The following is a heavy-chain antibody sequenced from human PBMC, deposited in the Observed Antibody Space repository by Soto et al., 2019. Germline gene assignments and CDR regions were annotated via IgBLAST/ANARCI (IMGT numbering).Heavy chain of an antibody. Sequence: EVQLVQSGGGLVQPGGSLRLSCAASGFTFRSSPMSWVRQVPGKGLEWISAIRNDGGSMYYVESVKGRFTISRDNSKTTSSLRMKNLRVEDTAIYYCVRDPYPMSDFWSAFSSDWGPGVQVIVSA. J-gene: IGHJ4*02. CDR3: VRDPYPMSDFWSAFSSD. V-gene: IGHV3-23*04. CDR1: GFTFRSSP. CDR2: IRNDGGSM. D-gene: IGHD3-3*01.